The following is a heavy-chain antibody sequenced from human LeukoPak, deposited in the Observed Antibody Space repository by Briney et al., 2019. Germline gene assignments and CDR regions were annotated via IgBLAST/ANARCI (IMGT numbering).Heavy chain of an antibody. CDR3: AKDFKGTDAFDL. CDR2: ISDSGGRT. Sequence: GGSLRLSCAASGFTFSTYAMNWVRQAPGKGLEWVSFISDSGGRTYYADSVKGRFTISRDNSKNTLWLQMNTLRPEDTALYYRAKDFKGTDAFDLWGQGTMVTVSS. D-gene: IGHD1-14*01. V-gene: IGHV3-23*01. CDR1: GFTFSTYA. J-gene: IGHJ3*01.